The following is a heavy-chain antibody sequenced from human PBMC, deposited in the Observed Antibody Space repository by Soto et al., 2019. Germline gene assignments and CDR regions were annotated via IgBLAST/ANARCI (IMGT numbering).Heavy chain of an antibody. J-gene: IGHJ6*02. CDR1: GGTFSSYA. D-gene: IGHD2-2*01. Sequence: SVKVSCKASGGTFSSYAVSWVRQAPGQGLEWMGGIIPIFGTANYAQKFQGRVTITADESTSTAYMELSSLRSGDTAVYYCASHQLRHPTPRYYYYGIDVWGQGTTVTVSS. CDR2: IIPIFGTA. V-gene: IGHV1-69*13. CDR3: ASHQLRHPTPRYYYYGIDV.